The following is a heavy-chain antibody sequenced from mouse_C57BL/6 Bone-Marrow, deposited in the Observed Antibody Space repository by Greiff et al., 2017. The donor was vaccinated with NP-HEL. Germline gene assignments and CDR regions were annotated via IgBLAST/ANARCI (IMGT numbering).Heavy chain of an antibody. CDR2: INSDGGST. J-gene: IGHJ3*01. D-gene: IGHD3-2*02. V-gene: IGHV5-2*01. CDR1: EYDFPSHD. CDR3: ARHDSSGYGFAY. Sequence: EVQLVESGGGLVQPGESLKLSCESNEYDFPSHDMSWVRQTPGTRLELVAAINSDGGSTYYPDTMERRFILSRDNTKRTLYLQMSSLTSEDTALYYCARHDSSGYGFAYWGQGTLVTVSA.